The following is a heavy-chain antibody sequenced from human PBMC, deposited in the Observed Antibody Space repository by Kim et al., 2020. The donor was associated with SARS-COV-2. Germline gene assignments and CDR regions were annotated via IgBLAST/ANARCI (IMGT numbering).Heavy chain of an antibody. Sequence: SETLSLTCTVSCGSISSYYWSWIRQPPGKGLEWIGYNYYSGSTNYNPSLKSRVTISVDTSKNQFSLKLGSVTVADTAVCYCARYGGDYGPYGMDVWGQGTTSPSP. CDR3: ARYGGDYGPYGMDV. D-gene: IGHD4-17*01. CDR2: NYYSGST. V-gene: IGHV4-59*13. J-gene: IGHJ6*02. CDR1: CGSISSYY.